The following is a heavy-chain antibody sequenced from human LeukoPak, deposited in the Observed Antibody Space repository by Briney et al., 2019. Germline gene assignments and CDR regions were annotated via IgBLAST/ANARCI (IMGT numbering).Heavy chain of an antibody. D-gene: IGHD4-11*01. CDR2: ISYDGSNK. CDR3: AKSYDYSIGGAFDI. CDR1: GFTFSTYA. V-gene: IGHV3-30-3*02. J-gene: IGHJ3*02. Sequence: PGGSLRLSCTASGFTFSTYAMHWVRQAPGKGLEWVAVISYDGSNKYYTDSVKGRFTISRDNSKNTLYLQMNSLRAEDTAVYYCAKSYDYSIGGAFDIWGQGTMVTVSS.